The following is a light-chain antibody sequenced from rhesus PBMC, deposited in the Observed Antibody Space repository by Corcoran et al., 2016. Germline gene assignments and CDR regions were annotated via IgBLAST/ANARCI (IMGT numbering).Light chain of an antibody. CDR1: LDIKTW. J-gene: IGKJ2*01. CDR3: LQYNSAPHS. Sequence: DIQMTQSPSFLSASVGDTVTITCRASLDIKTWLDWYQKKPGKAPNLLIYKASTLQSGVPSRVTGSGSGTDFTLTISSLQPEDFATYYCLQYNSAPHSFGQGTTVEIK. CDR2: KAS. V-gene: IGKV1-21*01.